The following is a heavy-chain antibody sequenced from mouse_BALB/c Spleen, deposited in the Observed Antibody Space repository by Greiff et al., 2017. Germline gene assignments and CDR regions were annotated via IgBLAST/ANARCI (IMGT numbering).Heavy chain of an antibody. D-gene: IGHD1-1*01. CDR3: ARTAYYGSSYGWFAY. CDR2: ISSGSSTI. J-gene: IGHJ3*01. CDR1: GFTFSSFG. V-gene: IGHV5-17*02. Sequence: DVKLVESGGGLVQPGGSRKLSCAASGFTFSSFGMHWVRQAPEKGLEWVAYISSGSSTIYYADTVKGRFTISRDNPKNTLFLQMTSLRSEDTAMYYCARTAYYGSSYGWFAYWGQGTLVTVSA.